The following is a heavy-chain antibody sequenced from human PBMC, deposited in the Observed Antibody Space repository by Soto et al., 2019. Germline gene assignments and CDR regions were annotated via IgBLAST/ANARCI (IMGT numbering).Heavy chain of an antibody. CDR2: IIPIFGTA. V-gene: IGHV1-69*01. D-gene: IGHD1-26*01. CDR3: ARDKGELLPGDYYYYYGMDV. Sequence: QVQLVQSGAEVKTPGSSVKVSCKASAGTFSSYAISWVRQAPGQGLEWMGGIIPIFGTANYEQKFQGRVTITADESTSTAYMELSSLRSEDTAVYYCARDKGELLPGDYYYYYGMDVWGQGTTVTVSS. CDR1: AGTFSSYA. J-gene: IGHJ6*02.